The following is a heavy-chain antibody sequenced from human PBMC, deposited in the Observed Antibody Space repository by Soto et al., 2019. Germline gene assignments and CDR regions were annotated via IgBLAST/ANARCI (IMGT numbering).Heavy chain of an antibody. V-gene: IGHV3-15*01. CDR2: IKTKTDGGTT. Sequence: PGGSLRLSCAASVFTFTNAWMSWVRQAPGKGLEWVGRIKTKTDGGTTSYAAPVKGRFTVSRDDSRNTLYLQMNSLQTEDTAVYYCTTAWITPLAGRMDNWGQGTLVTVSS. CDR1: VFTFTNAW. J-gene: IGHJ4*02. CDR3: TTAWITPLAGRMDN. D-gene: IGHD6-19*01.